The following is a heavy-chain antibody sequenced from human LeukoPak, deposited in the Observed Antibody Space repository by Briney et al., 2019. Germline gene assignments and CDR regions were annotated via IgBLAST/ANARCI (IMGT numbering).Heavy chain of an antibody. CDR1: GFTFSSFA. D-gene: IGHD5-18*01. Sequence: GGSLRLSCTASGFTFSSFAMSWVRQAPGKGPEWVSAVSSSAIATYYADSVEGRFTISRDDSKNTLFLHMNNLRAEDTAIYYCAKESPYTSPRNYYFDYWGQGALVTVSS. V-gene: IGHV3-23*01. CDR3: AKESPYTSPRNYYFDY. CDR2: VSSSAIAT. J-gene: IGHJ4*02.